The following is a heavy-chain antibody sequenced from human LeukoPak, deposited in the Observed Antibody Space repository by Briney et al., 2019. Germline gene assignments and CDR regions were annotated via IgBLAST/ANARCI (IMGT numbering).Heavy chain of an antibody. CDR2: INPTGGST. Sequence: ASVKVSCKASGYTFTSYYMHWVRQAPGQGLEWMVIINPTGGSTSYAQKFQGRVTMTRDTSTSTVYMELSSLRSEDTAVYYCARDRRIVAAGDYYAMDVWGQGTTVTVSS. V-gene: IGHV1-46*01. D-gene: IGHD6-13*01. J-gene: IGHJ6*02. CDR1: GYTFTSYY. CDR3: ARDRRIVAAGDYYAMDV.